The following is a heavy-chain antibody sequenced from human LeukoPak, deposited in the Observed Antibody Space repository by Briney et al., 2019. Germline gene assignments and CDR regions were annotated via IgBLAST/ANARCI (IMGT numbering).Heavy chain of an antibody. CDR2: IDHSGRT. CDR1: GGSFSGYY. CDR3: ARLLWRSSSWARANMDV. V-gene: IGHV4-34*01. Sequence: SETLSLTCAVYGGSFSGYYWSWIRQLPGKGLEWIGEIDHSGRTNYNPSLKSRVTISVDTSKNQFSLKLSSVTAADTAVYYCARLLWRSSSWARANMDVWGKGTTVTVSS. D-gene: IGHD6-13*01. J-gene: IGHJ6*03.